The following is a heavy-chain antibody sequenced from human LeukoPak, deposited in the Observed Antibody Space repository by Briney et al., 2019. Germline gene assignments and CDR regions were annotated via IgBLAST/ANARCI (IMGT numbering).Heavy chain of an antibody. V-gene: IGHV1-18*01. J-gene: IGHJ5*02. CDR1: GYTFTSYG. CDR3: ARAIIAAATMRFDP. CDR2: ISAYNGNT. Sequence: GASVKVSCKASGYTFTSYGISWVRQAPGQGLEWMGWISAYNGNTNLAQKLQGRVAMTTDTSTSTAYMELRSLRSDDTAVYYCARAIIAAATMRFDPWGQGTLVTVSS. D-gene: IGHD6-13*01.